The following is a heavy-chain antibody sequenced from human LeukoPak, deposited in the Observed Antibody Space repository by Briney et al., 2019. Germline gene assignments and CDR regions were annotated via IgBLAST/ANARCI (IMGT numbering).Heavy chain of an antibody. CDR2: ISSSSTYI. CDR3: ARSGIKMVRGVIIKSPYHMDV. Sequence: GGSLRLSCAASGFIFSSYSMNWVRQAPGKGLEWVSSISSSSTYIYYADSVKGRFTISRDDAKNSLSLQMNSLRAEDTAVYYCARSGIKMVRGVIIKSPYHMDVWGKGTTVTVSS. J-gene: IGHJ6*03. V-gene: IGHV3-21*01. D-gene: IGHD3-10*01. CDR1: GFIFSSYS.